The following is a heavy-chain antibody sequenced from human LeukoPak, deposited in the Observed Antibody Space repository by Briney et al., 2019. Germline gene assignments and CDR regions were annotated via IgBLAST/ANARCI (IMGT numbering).Heavy chain of an antibody. CDR1: GGXISHYY. Sequence: SETLSLTCTVSGGXISHYYWNWIRQPPGKGLEWIGYIYYSGSIHYNPSLKSRVTISVDTSKNQFSLNLSSVTAADTAVYYCARGLGKSSSPYWYFDLWGRGTLVTVSS. J-gene: IGHJ2*01. CDR3: ARGLGKSSSPYWYFDL. V-gene: IGHV4-59*08. D-gene: IGHD6-13*01. CDR2: IYYSGSI.